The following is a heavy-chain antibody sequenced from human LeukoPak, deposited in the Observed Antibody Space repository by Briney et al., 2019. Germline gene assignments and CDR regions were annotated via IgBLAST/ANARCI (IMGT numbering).Heavy chain of an antibody. CDR1: GDSISSYY. Sequence: KSSETLSLTCTVSGDSISSYYWRWIRQPPGKGLEWIGYIYTSGGTNYIPSLKGRVTISIDTSKNQFSLKLSSVTAADSAVYYCARLTRLSTSPDRYYLDYWGQGTLVTVSS. D-gene: IGHD6-6*01. V-gene: IGHV4-4*09. CDR3: ARLTRLSTSPDRYYLDY. J-gene: IGHJ4*02. CDR2: IYTSGGT.